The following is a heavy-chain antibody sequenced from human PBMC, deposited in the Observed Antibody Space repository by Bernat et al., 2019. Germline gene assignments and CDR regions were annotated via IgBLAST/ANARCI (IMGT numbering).Heavy chain of an antibody. CDR3: ARGSARFSRYYDFWSGNYYFDY. D-gene: IGHD3-3*01. CDR2: INHSGST. V-gene: IGHV4-34*01. Sequence: QVQLQQWGAGLLKPSETLSLTCAVYGGSFSGYYWSWIRQPPGKGLEWIGEINHSGSTNYNPSLKSRVTISVDTSKNQFSLKLSSVTAADTAVYYCARGSARFSRYYDFWSGNYYFDYWGQGTLVTVSS. CDR1: GGSFSGYY. J-gene: IGHJ4*02.